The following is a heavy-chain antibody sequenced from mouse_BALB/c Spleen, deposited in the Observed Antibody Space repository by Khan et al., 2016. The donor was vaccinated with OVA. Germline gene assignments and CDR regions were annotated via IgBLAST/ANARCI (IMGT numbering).Heavy chain of an antibody. D-gene: IGHD1-2*01. J-gene: IGHJ2*01. Sequence: EVELQESGPGLVKPSQSLSLTCTVTGYSITSGYGWNWIRQFPGNKLEWMGYISYSGSTNYNPSLKSRISITRDTSKNQFFLQLNSVTTEDTATCYCARTARIKYWGQGTTLTVSS. CDR3: ARTARIKY. V-gene: IGHV3-2*02. CDR1: GYSITSGYG. CDR2: ISYSGST.